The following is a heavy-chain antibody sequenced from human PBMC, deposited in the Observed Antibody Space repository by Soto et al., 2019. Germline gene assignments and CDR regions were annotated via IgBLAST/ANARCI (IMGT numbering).Heavy chain of an antibody. D-gene: IGHD4-17*01. Sequence: PSETLSLTCSVSGGSVRSGNHYWSWIRQPPGKGLEWIGYIFNSGGTKYNPSLKSRVSISADMSKNQFSLNLTSVTAADTAVYYCAKDSDTVTTGYWGQGTLVTVSS. V-gene: IGHV4-61*01. CDR2: IFNSGGT. CDR3: AKDSDTVTTGY. J-gene: IGHJ4*02. CDR1: GGSVRSGNHY.